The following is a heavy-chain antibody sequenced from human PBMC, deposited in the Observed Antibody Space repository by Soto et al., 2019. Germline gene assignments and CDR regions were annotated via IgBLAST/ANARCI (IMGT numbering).Heavy chain of an antibody. CDR3: AAPRDEYGSGVSWFTYGMDI. J-gene: IGHJ6*02. Sequence: GGSLRLSCLASGFTFSDYAMTWVRHVPGRGLEWVASLDGAGGSTYYADSVRGRFTISRDNSQNTLFLQMKRLTVDDTAIYYCAAPRDEYGSGVSWFTYGMDIWGQGTTVTLSS. CDR2: LDGAGGST. V-gene: IGHV3-23*01. CDR1: GFTFSDYA. D-gene: IGHD3-10*01.